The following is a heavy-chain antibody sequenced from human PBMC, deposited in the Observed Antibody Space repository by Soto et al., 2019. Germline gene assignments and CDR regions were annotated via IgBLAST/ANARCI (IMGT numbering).Heavy chain of an antibody. V-gene: IGHV3-21*01. CDR3: ARGRIAVAYDALDI. D-gene: IGHD6-19*01. CDR1: GFTFISHS. J-gene: IGHJ3*02. Sequence: GGSLSLSCAASGFTFISHSMNWVRQAPGKGLEWVSSISSSSSYIYYADSVKGRFTISRDNAKNSLYLQMNSLRAEDTAVYYCARGRIAVAYDALDIWGQGTMVTVSS. CDR2: ISSSSSYI.